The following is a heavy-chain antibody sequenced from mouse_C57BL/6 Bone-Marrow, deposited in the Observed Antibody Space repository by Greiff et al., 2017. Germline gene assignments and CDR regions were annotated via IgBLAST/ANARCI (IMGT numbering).Heavy chain of an antibody. D-gene: IGHD2-4*01. CDR3: TGDYDAYWYFDV. CDR2: IRLKSDNYAT. Sequence: EVKVEESGGGLVQPGGSMKLSCVASGFTFSNYWMNWVRQSPEKGLEWVAQIRLKSDNYATHYAESVKGRFTISRDDSKSSVYLQMKNLRAEDTGSYYCTGDYDAYWYFDVWGTGTTVTVSS. J-gene: IGHJ1*03. V-gene: IGHV6-3*01. CDR1: GFTFSNYW.